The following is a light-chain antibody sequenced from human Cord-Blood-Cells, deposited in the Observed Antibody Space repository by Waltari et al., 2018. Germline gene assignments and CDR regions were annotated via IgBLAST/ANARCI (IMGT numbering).Light chain of an antibody. J-gene: IGLJ2*01. CDR3: CSYAGSSTFVV. Sequence: QSALTQPASVSGSPGQSITISCTGTSSDVGSYNLVSWYQQHPGKAPNLMIYEGSKRPSGVFNRSSGAKCGNTASLTISGLQAEDEADYYCCSYAGSSTFVVFGGGTKLTVL. CDR1: SSDVGSYNL. CDR2: EGS. V-gene: IGLV2-23*03.